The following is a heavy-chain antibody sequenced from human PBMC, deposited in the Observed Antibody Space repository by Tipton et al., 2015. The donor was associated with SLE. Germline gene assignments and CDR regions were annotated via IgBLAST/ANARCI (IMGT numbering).Heavy chain of an antibody. J-gene: IGHJ4*02. V-gene: IGHV4-61*02. CDR2: IYATGST. D-gene: IGHD3/OR15-3a*01. CDR3: ARGDFDKFDY. Sequence: TLSLTCTVSDDSIRRGNYYWSWIRQSAGKGLEWIGRIYATGSTNYNPSLKSRVSISVDTSKEQFSLQLNSLTAADTAVYYCARGDFDKFDYWGQGALVTVSS. CDR1: DDSIRRGNYY.